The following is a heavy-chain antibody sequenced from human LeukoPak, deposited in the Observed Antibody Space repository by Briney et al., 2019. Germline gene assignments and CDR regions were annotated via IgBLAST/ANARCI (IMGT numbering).Heavy chain of an antibody. CDR3: VKAGCSSTRCYGNY. CDR1: GFTFSDYA. CDR2: ISSNGGST. V-gene: IGHV3-64D*09. J-gene: IGHJ4*02. D-gene: IGHD2-2*01. Sequence: PGGSLGLSCSASGFTFSDYAIHWVRQAPGKGLEYVSAISSNGGSTYYADSVKGRFTISRDNSKNTLYLQMSSLRAEDTAVYYCVKAGCSSTRCYGNYWGQGTLVTVSS.